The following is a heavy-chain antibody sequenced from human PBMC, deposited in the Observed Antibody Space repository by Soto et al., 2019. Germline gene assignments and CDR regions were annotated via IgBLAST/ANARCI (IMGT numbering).Heavy chain of an antibody. CDR2: IHPSGSS. J-gene: IGHJ4*02. D-gene: IGHD3-16*01. Sequence: QVQLQQWGAGLLKPSETLSLTCAVYGGSCSDYYCSWIRQSPGKGLEWIGEIHPSGSSSYNPSLNSRVTMSLDTSKTQFSLRLTSVTAADTAVYYCARGMDPYTGGNYLGQGTLVSVSS. CDR3: ARGMDPYTGGNY. CDR1: GGSCSDYY. V-gene: IGHV4-34*01.